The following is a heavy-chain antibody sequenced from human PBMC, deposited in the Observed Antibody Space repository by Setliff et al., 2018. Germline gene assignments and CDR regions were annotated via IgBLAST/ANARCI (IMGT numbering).Heavy chain of an antibody. CDR1: GYLLSSYG. CDR3: AISTLSLCLGDTCPNAFDI. Sequence: ASVKVSCKASGYLLSSYGVSWVRQAPGQGLEWMGWISPYNGVTNYAQTFQNRVTMTTDTSASAAYMELRSLKSDDTAVYFCAISTLSLCLGDTCPNAFDIWGQGTLVTVSS. J-gene: IGHJ3*02. V-gene: IGHV1-18*01. D-gene: IGHD2-2*01. CDR2: ISPYNGVT.